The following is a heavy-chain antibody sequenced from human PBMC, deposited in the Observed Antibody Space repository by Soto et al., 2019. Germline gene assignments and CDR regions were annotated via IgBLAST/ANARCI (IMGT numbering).Heavy chain of an antibody. Sequence: GGSLRLSCATSGFTFADYVLSWVRQPPGKGLEWVGYIRSKAYGGTADYAASVTGRFTISRDDSKSIAYLQMNSLKTEDTAVYYCARDLLTGYYSPPQDYWGQGTLVTVSS. D-gene: IGHD3-9*01. CDR1: GFTFADYV. CDR3: ARDLLTGYYSPPQDY. V-gene: IGHV3-49*04. J-gene: IGHJ4*02. CDR2: IRSKAYGGTA.